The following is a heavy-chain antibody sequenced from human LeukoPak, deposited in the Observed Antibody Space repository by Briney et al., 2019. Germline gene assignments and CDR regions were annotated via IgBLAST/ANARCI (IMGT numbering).Heavy chain of an antibody. D-gene: IGHD3-22*01. J-gene: IGHJ5*02. CDR2: IKQDGSEK. V-gene: IGHV3-7*01. Sequence: GGSLRLSCAASGFTFSSYWMSWVRQAPGKGLEWVANIKQDGSEKYYVDSVKGRFTISSDNAKNSLYLQMSSLRAEDTAVYYCARDYDYYDNSGYHEAWGQGTLVTVSS. CDR1: GFTFSSYW. CDR3: ARDYDYYDNSGYHEA.